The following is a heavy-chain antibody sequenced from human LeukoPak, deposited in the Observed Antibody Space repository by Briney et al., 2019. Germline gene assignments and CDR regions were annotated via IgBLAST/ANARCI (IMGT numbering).Heavy chain of an antibody. V-gene: IGHV4-59*11. CDR2: IYGRGST. J-gene: IGHJ5*02. D-gene: IGHD1-26*01. Sequence: SETLSLTCTVTGASISSHYWCWIRQTPGTGLEWIGDIYGRGSTTYNPSLKSRVSISVDTSRNQFSLNLRSVTAADTAVYYCAKIEVGRFDPWGQGTLVTVSS. CDR3: AKIEVGRFDP. CDR1: GASISSHY.